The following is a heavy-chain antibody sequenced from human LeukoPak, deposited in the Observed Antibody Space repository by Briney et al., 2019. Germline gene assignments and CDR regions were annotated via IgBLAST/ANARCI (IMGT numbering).Heavy chain of an antibody. V-gene: IGHV3-23*01. J-gene: IGHJ3*02. Sequence: GGSLRLSCAASGFTVNSNYMIWVRQAPGKGLEWVSAISGSGGSTYYADSVKGRFTISRDNSKNTLYLQMNSLRAEDTAVYYCAKYITMIVVVISDAFDIWGQGTMVTISS. CDR2: ISGSGGST. D-gene: IGHD3-22*01. CDR1: GFTVNSNY. CDR3: AKYITMIVVVISDAFDI.